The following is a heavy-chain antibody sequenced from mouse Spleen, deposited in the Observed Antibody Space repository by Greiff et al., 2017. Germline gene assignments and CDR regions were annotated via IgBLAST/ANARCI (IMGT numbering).Heavy chain of an antibody. CDR3: ARRGNTEKTYAMDY. V-gene: IGHV1-64*01. CDR1: GYTFASYW. CDR2: IHPNSGST. D-gene: IGHD2-1*01. J-gene: IGHJ4*01. Sequence: VQLVESGAELVKPGASVKLSCKASGYTFASYWMHWVKQRPGQGLEWIGMIHPNSGSTNYNEKFKSKATLTVDKSSSTAYMQLSSLTSEDSAVYYCARRGNTEKTYAMDYWGQGTSVTVSS.